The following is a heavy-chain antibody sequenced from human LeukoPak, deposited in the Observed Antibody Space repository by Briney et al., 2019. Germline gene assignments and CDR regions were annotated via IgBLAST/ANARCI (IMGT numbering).Heavy chain of an antibody. V-gene: IGHV3-30*18. J-gene: IGHJ3*02. CDR3: AKDSGELLYGDAFDI. D-gene: IGHD3-10*01. CDR2: MSYDGSTK. CDR1: GFIFSTYG. Sequence: GGSLRLSCAASGFIFSTYGMHWVRQAPGKGLEWVAVMSYDGSTKYYADSVKSRFTISRDNSKNMLYLQMNSLRAEDTAVYYCAKDSGELLYGDAFDIWGQGTRVAVSS.